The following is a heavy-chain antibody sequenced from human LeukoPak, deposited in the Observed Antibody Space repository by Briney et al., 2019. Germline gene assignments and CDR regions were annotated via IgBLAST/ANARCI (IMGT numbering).Heavy chain of an antibody. J-gene: IGHJ3*02. Sequence: GGSLRLSCAASGFIFSSYALHWVRQAPGKGPEWLAVISYDGNQKYYADSVKGRSTISRDNAMKRVFLQMNSLRLEDTAKYYCARPTDTKAFDIWGQGTMVTVS. D-gene: IGHD2-8*01. V-gene: IGHV3-30-3*01. CDR2: ISYDGNQK. CDR1: GFIFSSYA. CDR3: ARPTDTKAFDI.